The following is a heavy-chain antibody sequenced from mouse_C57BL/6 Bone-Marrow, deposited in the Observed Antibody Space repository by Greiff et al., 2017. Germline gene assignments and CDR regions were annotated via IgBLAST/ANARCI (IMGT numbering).Heavy chain of an antibody. J-gene: IGHJ3*01. CDR3: ASPGFAWFAY. CDR1: GFTFSSYG. Sequence: ELQRVESGGDLVKPGGSLKLSCAASGFTFSSYGMSWVRQTPDKRLEWVATISSGGSYTYYPDSVKGRFTISRDNAKNTLYLQMSSLKSEDTAMYYCASPGFAWFAYWGQGTLVTVSA. CDR2: ISSGGSYT. V-gene: IGHV5-6*01.